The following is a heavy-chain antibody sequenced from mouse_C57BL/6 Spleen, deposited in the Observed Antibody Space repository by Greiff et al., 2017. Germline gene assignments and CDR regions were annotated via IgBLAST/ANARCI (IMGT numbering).Heavy chain of an antibody. Sequence: EVNLVESGGGLVQPGGSLSLSCAASGFTFTDYYMSWVRQPPGKALEWLGFIRNKANGYTTEYSASVKGRFTISRDNSQSILYLQMNALRAEDSATYYCARPYGSSFFYAMDYWGQGTSVTVSS. V-gene: IGHV7-3*01. CDR2: IRNKANGYTT. CDR1: GFTFTDYY. CDR3: ARPYGSSFFYAMDY. D-gene: IGHD1-1*01. J-gene: IGHJ4*01.